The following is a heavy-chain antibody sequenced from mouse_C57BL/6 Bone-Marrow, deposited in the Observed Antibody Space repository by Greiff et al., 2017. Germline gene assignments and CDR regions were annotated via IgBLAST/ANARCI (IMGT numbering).Heavy chain of an antibody. CDR2: IYPGDGDT. Sequence: QVQLKESGPELVKPGASVKISCKASGYAFSSSWMNWVKQRPGKGLEWIGRIYPGDGDTNYNGKFKGKATLTADKSSSTAYMQLSSLTSEDSAVYFCARPPSITTVVARSYWYFDVWGTGTTVTVSS. V-gene: IGHV1-82*01. J-gene: IGHJ1*03. CDR3: ARPPSITTVVARSYWYFDV. D-gene: IGHD1-1*01. CDR1: GYAFSSSW.